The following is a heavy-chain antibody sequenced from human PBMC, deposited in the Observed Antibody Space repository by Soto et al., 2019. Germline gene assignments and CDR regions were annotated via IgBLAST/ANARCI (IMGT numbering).Heavy chain of an antibody. CDR2: ISYDGSNK. D-gene: IGHD2-8*01. J-gene: IGHJ4*02. CDR1: GFTFSSYG. Sequence: QVQLVESGGGVVQPGRSLRLSCAASGFTFSSYGMHWVRQAPGKGLEWVAVISYDGSNKYYADSVKGRFTISRDNSKNTLYLQMNSLRAEDTAVYYCAKDRCTNGVCLALVDYWGQGTLVTVSS. V-gene: IGHV3-30*18. CDR3: AKDRCTNGVCLALVDY.